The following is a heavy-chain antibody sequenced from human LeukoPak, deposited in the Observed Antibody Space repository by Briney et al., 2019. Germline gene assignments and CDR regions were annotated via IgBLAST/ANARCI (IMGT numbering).Heavy chain of an antibody. D-gene: IGHD4-11*01. CDR3: AKDAQRGFDYSNSLEY. Sequence: EGSMRLSCAASGFTFSHFGFHWVRQAPGKGLEWGAVIWSDGTNKYYGDSVKGRFIIQRDDHQKTVYQQMNRLRAEDTAIYYCAKDAQRGFDYSNSLEYWGQGSLVTVSS. J-gene: IGHJ4*02. V-gene: IGHV3-33*06. CDR2: IWSDGTNK. CDR1: GFTFSHFG.